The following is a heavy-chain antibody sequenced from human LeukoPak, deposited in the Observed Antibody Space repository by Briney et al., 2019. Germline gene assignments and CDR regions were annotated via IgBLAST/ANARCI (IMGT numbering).Heavy chain of an antibody. D-gene: IGHD1-1*01. CDR3: AKGYNFYYSFDA. V-gene: IGHV3-23*01. J-gene: IGHJ4*02. Sequence: PGASLRLSCAASEFTFSSYAMNWVRQAPGKGLEWVSGISGSGDTTYYADSVKGRFTISRDKSKTTLYLQMNSLRAEDTAVYYCAKGYNFYYSFDAWGQGTLVTVSS. CDR2: ISGSGDTT. CDR1: EFTFSSYA.